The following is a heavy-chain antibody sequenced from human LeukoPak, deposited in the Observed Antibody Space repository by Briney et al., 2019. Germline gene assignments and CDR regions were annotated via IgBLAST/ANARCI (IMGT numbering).Heavy chain of an antibody. J-gene: IGHJ4*02. Sequence: GGSLRLSCAASGFTFSSYEMNWVRQAPGKGLEWVSYISSSDSTIYYADSVKGRFTISRGNAKNSLYLQMNSLRTGDTAVYYCARTIEMATISYFDYWGQGTLVTVSS. V-gene: IGHV3-48*03. D-gene: IGHD5-24*01. CDR2: ISSSDSTI. CDR1: GFTFSSYE. CDR3: ARTIEMATISYFDY.